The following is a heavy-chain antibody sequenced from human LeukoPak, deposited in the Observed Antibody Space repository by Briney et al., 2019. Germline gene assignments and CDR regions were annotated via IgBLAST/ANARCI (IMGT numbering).Heavy chain of an antibody. Sequence: TSETLSLTCTVSGGSISSYYWSWIRQPPGKGLEWIGYIYTSGSTNYNPSLKSRVTMSVDTSKNQFSLKLSSVTAADTAVYYCARERRSITMVRGVIRPTPYYFDYWGQGTLVTVSS. CDR2: IYTSGST. D-gene: IGHD3-10*01. CDR1: GGSISSYY. J-gene: IGHJ4*02. V-gene: IGHV4-4*08. CDR3: ARERRSITMVRGVIRPTPYYFDY.